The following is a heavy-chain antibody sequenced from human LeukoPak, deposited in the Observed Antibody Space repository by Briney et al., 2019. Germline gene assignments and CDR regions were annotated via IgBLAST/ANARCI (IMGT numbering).Heavy chain of an antibody. V-gene: IGHV4-61*01. CDR1: GGSVNSSNYH. Sequence: PSETLSLTCNVSGGSVNSSNYHWSWIRQPPGKGLEWIGYFSSSGSTNYKASLKSRVSISADTSKNQFSLKLRSVTAADTAVYYFARDWSLGFGELFGAFDIWGQGTMVTVSS. D-gene: IGHD3-10*01. CDR2: FSSSGST. J-gene: IGHJ3*02. CDR3: ARDWSLGFGELFGAFDI.